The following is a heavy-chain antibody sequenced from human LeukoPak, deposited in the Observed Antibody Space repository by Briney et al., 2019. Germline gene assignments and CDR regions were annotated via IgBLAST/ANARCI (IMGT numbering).Heavy chain of an antibody. J-gene: IGHJ4*02. CDR2: IWYDGSEK. CDR1: GFTFSYNA. CDR3: ARDYGTTTTTKRWGCFDY. D-gene: IGHD4-11*01. Sequence: PGRSLRLSCAASGFTFSYNAMHWVRQAPGEGLEWVAVIWYDGSEKYYADSVKGRFTISRDNSKNTLFLQMNSLRAEDTAVYYCARDYGTTTTTKRWGCFDYWGQGALVTVSS. V-gene: IGHV3-33*01.